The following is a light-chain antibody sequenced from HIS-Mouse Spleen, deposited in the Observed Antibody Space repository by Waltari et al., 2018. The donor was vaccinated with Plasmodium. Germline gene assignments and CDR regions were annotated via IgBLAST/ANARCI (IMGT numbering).Light chain of an antibody. CDR2: EDS. J-gene: IGLJ3*02. CDR1: ALPKKY. CDR3: YSTDSSGNHRV. V-gene: IGLV3-10*01. Sequence: SYELTQPPSVSVSPGQTARITCPGDALPKKYASWYQQQSGQAPVLVIYEDSKRPSGIPERFSGSSSGTMATLTISGAQVEDEADYYCYSTDSSGNHRVFGGGTKLTVL.